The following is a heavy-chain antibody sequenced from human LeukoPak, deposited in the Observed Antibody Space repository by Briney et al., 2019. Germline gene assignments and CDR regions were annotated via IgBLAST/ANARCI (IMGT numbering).Heavy chain of an antibody. CDR2: MNLDGSEK. Sequence: GGSLRPSCAASGFTFSSYWMSWVRQVPGKGLEWVANMNLDGSEKYYVDSVKGRFTISRDNAKNSLSLQMNSLRADDTAVYYCARQRVGAFENWGQGTLVTVSS. CDR3: ARQRVGAFEN. D-gene: IGHD1-26*01. J-gene: IGHJ1*01. CDR1: GFTFSSYW. V-gene: IGHV3-7*01.